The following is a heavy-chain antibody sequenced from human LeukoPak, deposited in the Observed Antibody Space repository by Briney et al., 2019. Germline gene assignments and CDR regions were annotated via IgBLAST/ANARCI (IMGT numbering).Heavy chain of an antibody. CDR1: GYTFTSYG. Sequence: ASVKVSCKASGYTFTSYGISWVRQAPGQGLEWMGWISAYNGNTNYAQKLQGRVTMTTDTSTSTACMELRSLRSDDTAVYYCARAGRIAAAPDPDYWGQGTLVTVSS. D-gene: IGHD6-13*01. V-gene: IGHV1-18*01. CDR3: ARAGRIAAAPDPDY. CDR2: ISAYNGNT. J-gene: IGHJ4*02.